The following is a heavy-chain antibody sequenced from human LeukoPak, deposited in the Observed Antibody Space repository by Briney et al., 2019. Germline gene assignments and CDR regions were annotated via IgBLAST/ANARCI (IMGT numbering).Heavy chain of an antibody. CDR3: ARDEGVTIFGVVPLGHYYMDV. CDR1: GYTFTGYY. V-gene: IGHV1-2*02. Sequence: ASVKVSCKASGYTFTGYYMHWVRQAPGQGLEWMGWINPNSGGTNYAQKFQGRVTMTRDTSISTAYMELSRLRSDDTAVYYRARDEGVTIFGVVPLGHYYMDVWGKGTTVTVSS. J-gene: IGHJ6*03. CDR2: INPNSGGT. D-gene: IGHD3-3*01.